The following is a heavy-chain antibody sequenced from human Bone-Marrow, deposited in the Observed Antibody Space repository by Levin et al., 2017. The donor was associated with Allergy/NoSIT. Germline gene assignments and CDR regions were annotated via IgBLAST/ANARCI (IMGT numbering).Heavy chain of an antibody. CDR2: IYSGGST. J-gene: IGHJ4*02. CDR1: GFTVSNNY. V-gene: IGHV3-53*01. Sequence: GESLKISCAASGFTVSNNYMRWVRQAPGKGLEWVSLIYSGGSTYYADSVKGRFTISRDKSKNTLYLQMNSLRVEDTAVYYCARGEISGVTGDYWGKGTLVTVSS. CDR3: ARGEISGVTGDY. D-gene: IGHD3-10*01.